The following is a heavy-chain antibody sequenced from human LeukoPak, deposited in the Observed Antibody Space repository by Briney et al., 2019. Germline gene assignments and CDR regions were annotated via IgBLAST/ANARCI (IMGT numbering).Heavy chain of an antibody. CDR3: ARDRRDIAALDY. J-gene: IGHJ4*02. Sequence: SQTLSLTCTVSGGSISSGDYYWSWIRQPAGKGLEWIGRIYTSGSTNYNPSLKSRVTISVDTSKNQFSLKLSSVTAADTAVYYCARDRRDIAALDYWGQGTLVTVSS. D-gene: IGHD6-6*01. CDR2: IYTSGST. V-gene: IGHV4-61*02. CDR1: GGSISSGDYY.